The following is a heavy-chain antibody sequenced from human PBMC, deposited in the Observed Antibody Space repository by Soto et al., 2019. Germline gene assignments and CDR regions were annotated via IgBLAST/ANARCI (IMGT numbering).Heavy chain of an antibody. D-gene: IGHD2-21*02. Sequence: QITLKESGPTLVKPTQTLTLTCTFSGFSLSTTGVGVGWIRQPPGKALEWLALIYWDDDKRYNPSLNSRLTSTKDTSKNQVVLAMTNIDTVDTATYYCVQSRCGGDCLQSYSSHSYYGLAVWGQGTTVTVSS. CDR3: VQSRCGGDCLQSYSSHSYYGLAV. CDR1: GFSLSTTGVG. V-gene: IGHV2-5*02. CDR2: IYWDDDK. J-gene: IGHJ6*02.